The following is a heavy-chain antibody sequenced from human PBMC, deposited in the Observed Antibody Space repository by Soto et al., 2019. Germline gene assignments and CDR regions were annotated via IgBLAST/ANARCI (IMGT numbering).Heavy chain of an antibody. Sequence: GWSLRLSCVASGFPFSSYAMSWFRQTPGKGLEWVSGISGSGGRTYYADSVKGRFTISRDNSNNTLSLQMHILRVEDTAVYFCAKGGYYSLFDVWGQGTMVTVSS. J-gene: IGHJ3*01. CDR3: AKGGYYSLFDV. CDR1: GFPFSSYA. V-gene: IGHV3-23*01. CDR2: ISGSGGRT. D-gene: IGHD3-16*01.